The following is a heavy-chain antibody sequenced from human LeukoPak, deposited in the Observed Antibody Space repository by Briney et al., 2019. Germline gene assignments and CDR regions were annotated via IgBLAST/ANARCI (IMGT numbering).Heavy chain of an antibody. J-gene: IGHJ4*02. Sequence: GASVKVSCKASGYTFTSYGISWVRQAPGQGLEWMGWISAYNGNTNYAQKLQGRVTMTTDTSTSTAYMELRSLRSDDTAVYHCAREGVQQLVASALDYWGQGTLVTVSS. V-gene: IGHV1-18*01. CDR3: AREGVQQLVASALDY. D-gene: IGHD6-13*01. CDR2: ISAYNGNT. CDR1: GYTFTSYG.